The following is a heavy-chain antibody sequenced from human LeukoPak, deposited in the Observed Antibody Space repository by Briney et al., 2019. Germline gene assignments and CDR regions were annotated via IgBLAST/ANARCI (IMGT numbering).Heavy chain of an antibody. CDR1: GGSFSGYY. D-gene: IGHD3-16*02. CDR2: INHSGST. J-gene: IGHJ3*02. CDR3: ARDGGRYNAFDI. Sequence: PSETLSLTCAVYGGSFSGYYWSWIRQPPGKGLEWIGEINHSGSTNYNTSLTSRVTISVDTSKNQSSLRLSSVTAADTAVYYCARDGGRYNAFDIWGQGTMVTVSP. V-gene: IGHV4-34*01.